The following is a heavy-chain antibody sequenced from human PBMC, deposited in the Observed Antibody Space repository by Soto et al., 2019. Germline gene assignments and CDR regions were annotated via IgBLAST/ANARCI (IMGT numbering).Heavy chain of an antibody. Sequence: QVQLMQSGAEVKKPGASVTISCKASGYTFTSYYIHWVRQAPRQGLEWMEIINPSGGSTNYAQKFQGRVTVTRDTSTSTVNMELSSLSSEDTAVYYCARDLTAADYWGQGTLVTVSS. V-gene: IGHV1-46*01. CDR1: GYTFTSYY. D-gene: IGHD2-21*02. J-gene: IGHJ4*02. CDR3: ARDLTAADY. CDR2: INPSGGST.